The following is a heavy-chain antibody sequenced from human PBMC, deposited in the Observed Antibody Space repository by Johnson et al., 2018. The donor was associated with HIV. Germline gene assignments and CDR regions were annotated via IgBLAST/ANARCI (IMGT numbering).Heavy chain of an antibody. V-gene: IGHV3-11*04. D-gene: IGHD5-24*01. CDR3: ARVRWLQLGAFDI. CDR2: ISSSGSTK. Sequence: QVHLVESGGGLVKPGGSLRLSCAASGFTFSDYYMSWIRQAPGKGLEWVSYISSSGSTKYYTDSLKGRLTISRDNAKNSLYLQMNSLRAEDTAVYYCARVRWLQLGAFDIWGQGTMVTVSS. J-gene: IGHJ3*02. CDR1: GFTFSDYY.